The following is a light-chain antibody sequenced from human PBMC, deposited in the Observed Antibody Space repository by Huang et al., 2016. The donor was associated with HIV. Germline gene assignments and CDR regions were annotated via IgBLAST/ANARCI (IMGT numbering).Light chain of an antibody. CDR2: QSS. CDR3: QQRSSWPAT. Sequence: EIVLTQSPATLSLSPGERATLSCRASQSVSSYLAWYQQKPGQTPRLLICQSSDRATGIPPGFSSSGSGTDFTLTISSLEPEDFAVYYCQQRSSWPATFGGGTKVEI. CDR1: QSVSSY. J-gene: IGKJ4*01. V-gene: IGKV3-11*01.